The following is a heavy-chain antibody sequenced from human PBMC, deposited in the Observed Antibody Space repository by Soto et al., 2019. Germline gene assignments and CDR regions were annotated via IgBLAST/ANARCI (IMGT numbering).Heavy chain of an antibody. CDR2: ISGSGGST. D-gene: IGHD2-21*02. V-gene: IGHV3-23*01. CDR1: GFTFSSYA. CDR3: AKKLRHHIVVVTAIFRPFDY. Sequence: PGGSLRLSCAASGFTFSSYAMSWVRQAPGKGLEWVSAISGSGGSTYYADSVKGRFTISRDNSKNTLYLQMNSLRAEDTAVYYCAKKLRHHIVVVTAIFRPFDYWGQGTLVTVPQ. J-gene: IGHJ4*02.